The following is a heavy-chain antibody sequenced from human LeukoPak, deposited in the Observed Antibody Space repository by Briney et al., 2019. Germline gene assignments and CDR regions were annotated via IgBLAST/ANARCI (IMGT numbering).Heavy chain of an antibody. CDR2: ISWNSGSI. Sequence: GRSLRLSCAASGFTFDDYAMHWVRQATGKGLEWVSGISWNSGSIGYADSVKGRFTISRDNAKNSLYLQVNSLRAEDTALYYCAKSQSDYYGSGSYYNPFDYWGQGTLVTVSS. CDR3: AKSQSDYYGSGSYYNPFDY. D-gene: IGHD3-10*01. V-gene: IGHV3-9*01. CDR1: GFTFDDYA. J-gene: IGHJ4*02.